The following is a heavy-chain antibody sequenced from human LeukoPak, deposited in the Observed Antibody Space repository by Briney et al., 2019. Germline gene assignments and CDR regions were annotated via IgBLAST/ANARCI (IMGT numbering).Heavy chain of an antibody. D-gene: IGHD3-22*01. J-gene: IGHJ6*02. Sequence: SVKVSCKASGGTFSSYAISWVRQAPGQGLEWMGRIIPIFGIANYAQKFQGRVTITADKSASTAYMELSSLRSEDTAVYYCARTPNYYDSSGYYSRAYYYYGMDVWGQGTTVTVSS. CDR3: ARTPNYYDSSGYYSRAYYYYGMDV. V-gene: IGHV1-69*04. CDR1: GGTFSSYA. CDR2: IIPIFGIA.